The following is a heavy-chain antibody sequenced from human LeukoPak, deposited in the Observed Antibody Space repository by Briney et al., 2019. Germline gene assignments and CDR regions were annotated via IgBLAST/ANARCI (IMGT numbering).Heavy chain of an antibody. CDR1: GFAFSAYE. CDR2: ISGTDSTT. V-gene: IGHV3-48*03. CDR3: TTLGYHLDS. D-gene: IGHD3-22*01. J-gene: IGHJ4*02. Sequence: SGWSLRLSCAASGFAFSAYEMNWFRQAPGKGLEWVSYISGTDSTTYYADSVKGRFTISRDNARNSLYLQMNRLRVEDTALYYCTTLGYHLDSWGQGTLVTVSS.